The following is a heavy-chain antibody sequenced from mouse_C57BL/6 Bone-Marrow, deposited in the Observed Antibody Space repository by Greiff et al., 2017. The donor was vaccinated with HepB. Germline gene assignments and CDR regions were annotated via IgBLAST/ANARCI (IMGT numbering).Heavy chain of an antibody. CDR1: GFTFSNYW. CDR3: TAAHYYGSSGMAMDY. D-gene: IGHD1-1*01. J-gene: IGHJ4*01. V-gene: IGHV6-3*01. Sequence: EVKVEESGGGLVQPGGSMKLSCVASGFTFSNYWMNWVRQSPEKGLEWVAQIRLKSDNYATHYAESVKGRFTISRDDSKSSVYLQMNNLRAEDTGIYYCTAAHYYGSSGMAMDYWGQGTSVTVSS. CDR2: IRLKSDNYAT.